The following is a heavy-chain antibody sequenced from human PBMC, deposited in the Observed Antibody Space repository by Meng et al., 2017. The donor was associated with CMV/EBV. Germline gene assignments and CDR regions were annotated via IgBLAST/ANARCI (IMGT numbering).Heavy chain of an antibody. D-gene: IGHD3-3*01. J-gene: IGHJ4*02. Sequence: ASVKVSCKASGYTFTSYGISWVRQAPGQGLEWMGWISAYNGNTNYAQKLQGRVTMTTDTSTSTAYMELRSLRSDDTAVYYFARDLGTYDFWSGYLPSFDYWGQGTLVTVSS. V-gene: IGHV1-18*01. CDR2: ISAYNGNT. CDR1: GYTFTSYG. CDR3: ARDLGTYDFWSGYLPSFDY.